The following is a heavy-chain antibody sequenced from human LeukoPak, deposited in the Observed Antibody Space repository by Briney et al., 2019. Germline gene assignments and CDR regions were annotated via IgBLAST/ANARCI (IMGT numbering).Heavy chain of an antibody. V-gene: IGHV1-2*02. J-gene: IGHJ3*02. CDR3: ARAGVWDYNDSSGYHNGAFDI. CDR2: INPDSGGT. Sequence: GASVKVSCKASGYTFTGYYMHWVRQAPGQGLEWKGWINPDSGGTNYAQRFQGRVTMTRDTSISTAYMELSRLRSDDTAFYYCARAGVWDYNDSSGYHNGAFDIWGQGTMVTVSS. CDR1: GYTFTGYY. D-gene: IGHD3-22*01.